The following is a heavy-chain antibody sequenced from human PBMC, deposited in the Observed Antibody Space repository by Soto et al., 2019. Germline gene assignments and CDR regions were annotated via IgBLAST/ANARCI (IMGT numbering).Heavy chain of an antibody. CDR2: IRGKAYGGTT. CDR1: GFTFGDYA. CDR3: TNRDY. J-gene: IGHJ4*02. Sequence: GGSLRLSCTASGFTFGDYAMSWVRQAPGKGLEWVGFIRGKAYGGTTEYAASVKGRFTISRDDSKSIAYLQMNSLKTEDTAVYYCTNRDYWGQGTLVTVSS. V-gene: IGHV3-49*04.